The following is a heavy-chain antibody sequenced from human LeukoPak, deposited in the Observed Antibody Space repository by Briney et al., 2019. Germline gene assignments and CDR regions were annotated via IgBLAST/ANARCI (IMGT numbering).Heavy chain of an antibody. CDR2: ISGSGGST. CDR1: GITFNNYA. Sequence: PGGSLRLSCAASGITFNNYAMSWVRQAPGKGVEWVSAISGSGGSTYYADSVKGRFTISRDNSKNTLYLQMNSLRAEDTAIYYCAKGMREFDYWGQGTLVTVSS. CDR3: AKGMREFDY. V-gene: IGHV3-23*01. J-gene: IGHJ4*02.